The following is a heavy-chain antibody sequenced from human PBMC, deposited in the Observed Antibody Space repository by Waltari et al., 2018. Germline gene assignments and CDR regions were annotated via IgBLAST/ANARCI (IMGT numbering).Heavy chain of an antibody. CDR2: INPSGGST. Sequence: QVQLVQSGAAVKKPGSSVKVSCQASGGTFSSYAISWVRQAPGQGLEWMGIINPSGGSTSYAQKFQGRVTMTRDPSTSTVYMELSSLRSEDTAVYYCAREVVAATYNWFDPWGQGTLVTVSS. J-gene: IGHJ5*02. CDR1: GGTFSSYA. CDR3: AREVVAATYNWFDP. D-gene: IGHD2-15*01. V-gene: IGHV1-46*01.